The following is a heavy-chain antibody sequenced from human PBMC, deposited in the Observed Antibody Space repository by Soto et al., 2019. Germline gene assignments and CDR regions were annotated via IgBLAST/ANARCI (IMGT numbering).Heavy chain of an antibody. D-gene: IGHD2-21*01. V-gene: IGHV4-59*08. CDR1: DASISNFY. CDR3: ASCENSCHYYYYMDV. J-gene: IGHJ6*03. CDR2: VYYTGNT. Sequence: PSETLSLTCTISDASISNFYWSWIRQAPGKRLEWLGYVYYTGNTKYNPSLGSRVTISLGASQNQFSLKLESVTAADTAVYYCASCENSCHYYYYMDVWGKGTTVTVSS.